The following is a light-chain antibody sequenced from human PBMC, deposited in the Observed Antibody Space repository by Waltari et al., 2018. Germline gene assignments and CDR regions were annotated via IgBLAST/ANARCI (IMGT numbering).Light chain of an antibody. Sequence: SYELTQTPSVSVSPGQTARIPCSGHELPRKYAYWFQQKSGQAPRLVIYEATKRPSGNPERFSGSSSGTVATLTITGAQVDDEADYYCYSSDSTGLRVFGGGTTVVVL. J-gene: IGLJ1*01. CDR3: YSSDSTGLRV. CDR2: EAT. V-gene: IGLV3-10*01. CDR1: ELPRKY.